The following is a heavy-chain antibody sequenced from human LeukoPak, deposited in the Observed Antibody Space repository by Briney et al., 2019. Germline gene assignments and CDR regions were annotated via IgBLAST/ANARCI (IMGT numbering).Heavy chain of an antibody. CDR2: IYHSGST. CDR3: ARERATMVRGVIFRYFDY. J-gene: IGHJ4*02. V-gene: IGHV4-4*02. D-gene: IGHD3-10*01. CDR1: GGSISSSNW. Sequence: PSGTLSLTCAVSGGSISSSNWWSWVRQPPGKGLEWIGEIYHSGSTNYNPSLKSRVTISVDKSKNQFSLKLSSVTAADTAVYYCARERATMVRGVIFRYFDYWGRGTLVTVSS.